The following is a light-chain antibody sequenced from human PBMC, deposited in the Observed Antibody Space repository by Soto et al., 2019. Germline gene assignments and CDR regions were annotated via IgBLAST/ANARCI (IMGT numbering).Light chain of an antibody. J-gene: IGKJ4*01. V-gene: IGKV3-20*01. CDR2: GSS. Sequence: EIVLSQTPGTLSLSPGERDTLSCRASQNFGGIYVAWYQQKLGQAPRLLIYGSSIRATGIPDRFSGSGSGTDFTLTISRLEPEDFAMYYCQQYGSSLLTFGGGTSVEIK. CDR3: QQYGSSLLT. CDR1: QNFGGIY.